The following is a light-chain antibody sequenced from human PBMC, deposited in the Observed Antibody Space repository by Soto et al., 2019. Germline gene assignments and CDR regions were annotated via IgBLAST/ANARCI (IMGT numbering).Light chain of an antibody. J-gene: IGKJ1*01. V-gene: IGKV3-15*01. CDR1: QSVSSY. CDR2: VAS. CDR3: QQYKAWPSR. Sequence: EMVMTQSPATLSVSPGERATLSCRASQSVSSYLAWYQQKPGQPPRLLIYVASTRAAGIPARFSGSGSGTEFTISSLRLQADDFAVYYRQQYKAWPSRFGQGTKVEIK.